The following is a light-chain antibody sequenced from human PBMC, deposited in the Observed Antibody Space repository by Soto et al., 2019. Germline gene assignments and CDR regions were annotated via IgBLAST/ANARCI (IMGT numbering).Light chain of an antibody. CDR2: DAS. CDR1: QGISSW. Sequence: DIQMTXSPXXXXAXXXDXVTXXXRASQGISSWLAWYQQKPGKAPKVLIYDASSLGSGVPSRFSGSGSGTEFTLTISSLQPDDFATYFCQQYQTYSTFGQGTRLEIK. J-gene: IGKJ5*01. V-gene: IGKV1-5*01. CDR3: QQYQTYST.